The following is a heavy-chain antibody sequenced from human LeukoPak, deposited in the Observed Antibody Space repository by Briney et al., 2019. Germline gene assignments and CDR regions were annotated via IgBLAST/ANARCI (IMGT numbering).Heavy chain of an antibody. CDR1: GFPFSSYA. CDR2: ISGSGGST. Sequence: GGSLRLSCSASGFPFSSYAMSWVRQAPGKGLEWVSAISGSGGSTHYADSVKGRFTISRDNSKNTLSLQMNSLRAGDTAVYYCAKDLRSLYESGNYGWFDPWGQGALVTVSS. CDR3: AKDLRSLYESGNYGWFDP. J-gene: IGHJ5*02. D-gene: IGHD3-10*01. V-gene: IGHV3-23*01.